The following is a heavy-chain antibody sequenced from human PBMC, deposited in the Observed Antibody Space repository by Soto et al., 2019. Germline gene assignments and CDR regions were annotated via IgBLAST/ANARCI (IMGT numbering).Heavy chain of an antibody. V-gene: IGHV3-48*03. J-gene: IGHJ3*01. D-gene: IGHD3-16*01. CDR2: ISITGYTI. Sequence: PGGSLRLSCVTSGFIFTNHDMNWVRQAPGKGLEWVAFISITGYTIYYADSVKGRFTISRDNAENTLFLQMNGLRAEDTAVYYFSRRFGTHSRAFDVWGQGTMVPVSS. CDR1: GFIFTNHD. CDR3: SRRFGTHSRAFDV.